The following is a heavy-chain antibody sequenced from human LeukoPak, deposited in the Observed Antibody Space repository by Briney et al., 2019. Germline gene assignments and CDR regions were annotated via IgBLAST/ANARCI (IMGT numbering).Heavy chain of an antibody. CDR1: GFTFSSYA. V-gene: IGHV3-23*01. D-gene: IGHD3-22*01. CDR3: AKIRVYYDSSGFDY. J-gene: IGHJ4*02. Sequence: PGGSLRLSCAASGFTFSSYAMSWVRQAPGKGLEWVSAISGSGGSTYHADSVKGRFTISRDNSKNTLYLQMNSLRAEDTAVYYCAKIRVYYDSSGFDYWGQGTLVTVSS. CDR2: ISGSGGST.